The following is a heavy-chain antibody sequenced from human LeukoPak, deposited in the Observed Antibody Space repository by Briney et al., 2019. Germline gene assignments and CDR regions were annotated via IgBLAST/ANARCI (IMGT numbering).Heavy chain of an antibody. Sequence: SETLSLTCTVSGGSISSYYWSWIRQPPGKGLEWIGYIYYSGSTNYNPSLKSRVTLSVDTSKNQFSLKLGSVTAADTAVYYCARDGMTNPWYFDLWGRGTLVTVSS. V-gene: IGHV4-59*01. J-gene: IGHJ2*01. CDR1: GGSISSYY. CDR2: IYYSGST. D-gene: IGHD4-11*01. CDR3: ARDGMTNPWYFDL.